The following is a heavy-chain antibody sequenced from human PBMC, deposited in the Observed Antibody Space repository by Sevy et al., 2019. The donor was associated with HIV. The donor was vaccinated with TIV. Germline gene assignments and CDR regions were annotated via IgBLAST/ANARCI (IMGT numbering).Heavy chain of an antibody. J-gene: IGHJ6*02. V-gene: IGHV3-33*01. D-gene: IGHD3-3*01. CDR2: IRYDGGNK. CDR3: ARDRLGITISAEWGGGMDV. CDR1: GFTLSSYG. Sequence: GGSLRLSCAASGFTLSSYGMHWVRQAPGKGLEWVAVIRYDGGNKYYADSVKGRFTISRDNSTNTLYLQMNSLRAEDTAVYYWARDRLGITISAEWGGGMDVWGQGTTVTASS.